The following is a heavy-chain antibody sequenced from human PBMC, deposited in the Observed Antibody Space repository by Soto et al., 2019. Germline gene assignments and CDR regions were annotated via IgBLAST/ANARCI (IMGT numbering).Heavy chain of an antibody. J-gene: IGHJ1*01. D-gene: IGHD1-1*01. V-gene: IGHV3-7*01. CDR3: ARGPYFGNSPRSDWIDL. CDR2: IKQDGTEK. CDR1: GFMFNNYW. Sequence: EVQLVESGGDLVQPGGSLRLSCTASGFMFNNYWMTWVRQAPGKGLEWVANIKQDGTEKYYVDSVKGRFTVSRDKGKNAVFLKMTSRRVEDPALYYFARGPYFGNSPRSDWIDLWGQGTWVTVSS.